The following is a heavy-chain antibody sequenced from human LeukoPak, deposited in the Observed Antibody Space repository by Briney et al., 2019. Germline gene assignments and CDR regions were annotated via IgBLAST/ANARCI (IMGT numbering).Heavy chain of an antibody. CDR3: ARHPGYNNDAFGGYFIDY. CDR2: VYYSGTT. CDR1: GGSISSSINY. D-gene: IGHD3-9*01. V-gene: IGHV4-39*01. J-gene: IGHJ4*02. Sequence: SETLSLTCTVSGGSISSSINYWDSIRQPPGKGLEWIGSVYYSGTTFYNSSLKSRVTISVDTSRNQFSLRLSSVTAADTAVYFCARHPGYNNDAFGGYFIDYWGQGTLVTVSS.